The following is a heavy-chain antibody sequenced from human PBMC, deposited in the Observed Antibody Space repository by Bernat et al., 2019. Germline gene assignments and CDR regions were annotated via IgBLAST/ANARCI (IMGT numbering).Heavy chain of an antibody. J-gene: IGHJ5*02. CDR2: INHSGST. Sequence: QVQLQQWGAGLLKPSETLSLTCAVYGGSFSGYYWSWIRQPPGKGLEWIGEINHSGSTNYNPSLKSRVTISVDTSKNQFSLKLSSVTAADTAVYYCARRVRGVIIWFDPWGQGTLVTVSS. V-gene: IGHV4-34*01. CDR1: GGSFSGYY. CDR3: ARRVRGVIIWFDP. D-gene: IGHD3-10*01.